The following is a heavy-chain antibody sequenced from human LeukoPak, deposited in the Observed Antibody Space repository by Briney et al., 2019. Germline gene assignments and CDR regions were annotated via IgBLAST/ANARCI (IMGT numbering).Heavy chain of an antibody. CDR3: AYSSGWYYFDY. CDR1: GFTFSSYE. J-gene: IGHJ4*02. CDR2: ISSSGSTI. V-gene: IGHV3-48*03. Sequence: GGSLRLSCAASGFTFSSYEMNWVRQAPGKGLEWVSYISSSGSTIYYADSVKGRFTISRDNAKNSLYLQMNSLRAEDTAVYYCAYSSGWYYFDYWGQGTLATVSS. D-gene: IGHD6-19*01.